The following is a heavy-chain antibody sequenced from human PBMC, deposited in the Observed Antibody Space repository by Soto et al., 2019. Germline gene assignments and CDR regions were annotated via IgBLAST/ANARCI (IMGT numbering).Heavy chain of an antibody. CDR1: GGSISSGDYY. CDR2: IYYSGST. V-gene: IGHV4-30-4*01. Sequence: PSETLSLTCTVPGGSISSGDYYWSWIRQPPGKGLEWIGYIYYSGSTYYNPSLKSRVTISVDTSKNQFSLKLSSVTAADTAVYYCARDDYSNYGPFDYWGQGTLVTVSS. D-gene: IGHD4-4*01. J-gene: IGHJ4*02. CDR3: ARDDYSNYGPFDY.